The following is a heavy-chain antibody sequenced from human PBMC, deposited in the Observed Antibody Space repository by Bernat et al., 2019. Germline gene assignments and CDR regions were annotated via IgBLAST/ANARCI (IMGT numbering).Heavy chain of an antibody. CDR3: ARDPSYYYGSGPYFDY. Sequence: QVQLVESGGGVVQPGRSLRLSCAASGFTSSSYAMHWVRQAPGKGLEWVAVISYDGSNKYYADSVKGRFTISRDNSKNTLYLQMNSLRAEDTAVYYCARDPSYYYGSGPYFDYWGQGTLVTVSS. CDR1: GFTSSSYA. V-gene: IGHV3-30-3*01. CDR2: ISYDGSNK. J-gene: IGHJ4*02. D-gene: IGHD3-10*01.